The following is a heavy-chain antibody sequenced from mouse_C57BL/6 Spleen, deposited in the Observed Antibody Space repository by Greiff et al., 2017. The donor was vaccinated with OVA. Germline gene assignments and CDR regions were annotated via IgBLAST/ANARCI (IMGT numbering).Heavy chain of an antibody. D-gene: IGHD2-5*01. J-gene: IGHJ3*01. V-gene: IGHV5-16*01. CDR2: INYDGSST. CDR3: ARDRGSYYSNYEGFAY. CDR1: GFTFSDYY. Sequence: EVMLVESEGGLVQPGSSMKLSCTASGFTFSDYYMAWVRQVPEKGLEWVANINYDGSSTYYLDSLKSRFLIARDNAKNILYLQMSSLKSEDTATYYCARDRGSYYSNYEGFAYWGQGTLVTVSA.